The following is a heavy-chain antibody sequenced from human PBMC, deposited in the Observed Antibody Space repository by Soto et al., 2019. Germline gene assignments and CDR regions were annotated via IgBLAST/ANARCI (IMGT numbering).Heavy chain of an antibody. V-gene: IGHV1-18*04. CDR2: ISASNGNT. D-gene: IGHD3-3*01. CDR3: ARVGITIFAVAQRGFDS. J-gene: IGHJ5*01. Sequence: ASVKVSCKTSGYSFIKYGITWVRQAPGQGLEWLGWISASNGNTKYAQKLQGRVTMTTETSTNTAYMELRSLRSDDTAVYYCARVGITIFAVAQRGFDSWGQGTLLTVSS. CDR1: GYSFIKYG.